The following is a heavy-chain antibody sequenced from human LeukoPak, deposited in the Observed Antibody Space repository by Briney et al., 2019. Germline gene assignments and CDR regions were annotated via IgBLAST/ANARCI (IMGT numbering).Heavy chain of an antibody. Sequence: PSETLSLTCTVSGGSLSSSSYYWSWIRQPPGKGLEWIGYIYYSGSTNYNPSLKSRVTISVDTSKNQFSLNLSSVTAADTAVYYCARHSHAGSQYYFDYWGQGTLVIVSS. CDR2: IYYSGST. V-gene: IGHV4-61*01. CDR1: GGSLSSSSYY. D-gene: IGHD2-8*01. CDR3: ARHSHAGSQYYFDY. J-gene: IGHJ4*02.